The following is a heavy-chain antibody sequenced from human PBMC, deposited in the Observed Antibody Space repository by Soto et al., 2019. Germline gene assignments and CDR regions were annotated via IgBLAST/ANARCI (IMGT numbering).Heavy chain of an antibody. CDR1: GFSLSTSGVG. CDR3: AHRPTWEYRSSSNWFDP. D-gene: IGHD6-6*01. V-gene: IGHV2-5*02. Sequence: SGPTLVNPTQTLTLTCTFSGFSLSTSGVGVGWIRQPPGKALEWLALIYWDDDKRYSPSLKSRLTITKDTSKNQVVLTMTNMDPVDTATYYCAHRPTWEYRSSSNWFDPWGQGTLVTVSS. J-gene: IGHJ5*02. CDR2: IYWDDDK.